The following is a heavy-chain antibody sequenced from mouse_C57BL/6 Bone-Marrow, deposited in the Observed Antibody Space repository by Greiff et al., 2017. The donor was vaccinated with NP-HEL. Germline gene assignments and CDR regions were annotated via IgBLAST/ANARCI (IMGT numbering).Heavy chain of an antibody. CDR2: IRNKANGYTT. Sequence: EVQLVESGGGLVQPGGSLSLSCAASGFTFTDYYMSWVRQPPGKALEWLGFIRNKANGYTTEYSASVKGRFTISRDNSQSILYLQMNALRAEDSATYYCARYKYYGSSSNWYFDVWGTGTTVTVSS. J-gene: IGHJ1*03. CDR1: GFTFTDYY. CDR3: ARYKYYGSSSNWYFDV. D-gene: IGHD1-1*01. V-gene: IGHV7-3*01.